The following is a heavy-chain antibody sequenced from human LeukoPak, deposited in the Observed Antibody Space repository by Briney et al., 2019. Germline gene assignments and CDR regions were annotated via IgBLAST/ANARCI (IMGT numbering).Heavy chain of an antibody. Sequence: HPGGSLRLSCSASGFTFSSYAMHWVRQAPGKGLEYVSAISSNGGSTYYADSVKGRFTISRDNSKNTLYLQMSSLRAEDTAVYYCVKARRAGTTYPLYYFDYWGQGTLVTVSS. CDR3: VKARRAGTTYPLYYFDY. CDR2: ISSNGGST. CDR1: GFTFSSYA. J-gene: IGHJ4*02. V-gene: IGHV3-64D*06. D-gene: IGHD1-1*01.